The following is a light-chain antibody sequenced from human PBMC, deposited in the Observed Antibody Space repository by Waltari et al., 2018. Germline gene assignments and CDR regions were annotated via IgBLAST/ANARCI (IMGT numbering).Light chain of an antibody. J-gene: IGKJ1*01. CDR1: QSVDRW. CDR3: QQCAASSWT. CDR2: GAS. V-gene: IGKV1-5*03. Sequence: DIQMTQSPSNLTASVGDRVTITCRASQSVDRWLTWFQQKPDKAPQLLIYGASGLASGVPSRFSGSGSGTEFTLTIISLQPEDAATYYCQQCAASSWTFGQGTKVEIK.